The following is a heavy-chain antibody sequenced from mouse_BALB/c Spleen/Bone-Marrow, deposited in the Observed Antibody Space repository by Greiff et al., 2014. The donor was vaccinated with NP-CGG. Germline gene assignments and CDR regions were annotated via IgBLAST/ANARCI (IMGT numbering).Heavy chain of an antibody. V-gene: IGHV4-1*02. CDR2: INPDSSTI. J-gene: IGHJ1*01. CDR1: GFDFSRFW. Sequence: VQLKQSGGGLVQPGGSLKLSCAASGFDFSRFWMSWVRQAPGKGLEWIGEINPDSSTINYTPSLKDKFIISRDNAKNTLYLQMSKVRSEDTALYYCARLNYYGNLFVWGAGTTVTVSS. D-gene: IGHD1-1*01. CDR3: ARLNYYGNLFV.